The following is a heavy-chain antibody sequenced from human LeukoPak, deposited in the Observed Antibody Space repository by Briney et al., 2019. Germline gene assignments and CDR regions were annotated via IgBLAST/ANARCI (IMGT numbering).Heavy chain of an antibody. D-gene: IGHD6-19*01. CDR3: AGDSYSSGFDP. CDR1: GFTFSSYA. J-gene: IGHJ5*02. V-gene: IGHV3-30*14. Sequence: PGRSLRLSCAASGFTFSSYAMHWVRQAPGKGLEWVAVISYDGSNKYYADSVKGRFTISRDNSKNTLYLQMNSLRAEDTAVYYCAGDSYSSGFDPWGQGTLVTVSS. CDR2: ISYDGSNK.